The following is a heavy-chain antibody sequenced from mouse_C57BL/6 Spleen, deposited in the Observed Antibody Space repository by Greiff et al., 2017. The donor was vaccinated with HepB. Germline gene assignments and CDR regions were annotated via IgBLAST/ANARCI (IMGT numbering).Heavy chain of an antibody. V-gene: IGHV3-6*01. D-gene: IGHD1-1*01. J-gene: IGHJ2*01. CDR3: ASFLRGRIGYFDY. Sequence: ESGPGLVKPSPSLSLSCSVTGYSITSGYYCNWMRQFPGNKLECMGYIRYDGHNNYNPSLKNRITITRDTSKNQFFLKLNSVTTEDTATYYCASFLRGRIGYFDYWGQGTTLTVSS. CDR2: IRYDGHN. CDR1: GYSITSGYY.